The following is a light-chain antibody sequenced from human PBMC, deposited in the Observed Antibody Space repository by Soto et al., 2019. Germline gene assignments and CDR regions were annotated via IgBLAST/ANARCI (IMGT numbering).Light chain of an antibody. J-gene: IGKJ3*01. V-gene: IGKV1-39*01. CDR1: QSISSY. Sequence: DIQMTQSPSSLSASVGDRVTITCRASQSISSYLNWYQQNPGKAPKLLIYAASSLQSGVPSRFSGSGSGTDFTLTISSLQPENFATYYFQQSYSTPYTSSPGNKVDIK. CDR2: AAS. CDR3: QQSYSTPYT.